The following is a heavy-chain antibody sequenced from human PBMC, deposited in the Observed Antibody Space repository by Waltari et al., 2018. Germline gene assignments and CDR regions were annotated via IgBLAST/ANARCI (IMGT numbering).Heavy chain of an antibody. CDR1: GGSISSSSYY. J-gene: IGHJ4*02. CDR3: ARGDIVVVVAVPFDY. CDR2: IYYSGST. D-gene: IGHD2-15*01. V-gene: IGHV4-39*01. Sequence: QLQLQESGPGLVKPSETLSLTCTVSGGSISSSSYYWGWIRQPPGKGLEWIGSIYYSGSTYYNPSLKSRVTISVDTSKNQFSLKLSSVTAADTAVYYCARGDIVVVVAVPFDYWGQGTLVIVSS.